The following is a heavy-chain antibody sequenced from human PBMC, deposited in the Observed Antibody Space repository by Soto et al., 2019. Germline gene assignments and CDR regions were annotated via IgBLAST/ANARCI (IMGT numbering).Heavy chain of an antibody. V-gene: IGHV3-23*01. CDR2: TSASGGLS. CDR3: ASAQTVAATDHRWDS. CDR1: GFSFSDYA. J-gene: IGHJ4*02. Sequence: EVQLLESGGDLMHPGGSLRLSCAASGFSFSDYAMSWVRQAPGKGLEWVSGTSASGGLSYYTASVRARFTVSRHNSQRTFYLQLNSLSDEHTAVYYCASAQTVAATDHRWDSWGQGPLVTVSS. D-gene: IGHD6-19*01.